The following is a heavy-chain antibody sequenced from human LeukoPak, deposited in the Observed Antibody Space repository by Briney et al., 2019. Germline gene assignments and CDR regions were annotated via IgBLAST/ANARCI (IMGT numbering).Heavy chain of an antibody. J-gene: IGHJ3*02. CDR1: GYTFTAYY. V-gene: IGHV1-2*02. CDR3: AGDYYDSSGFGAFDI. CDR2: INPNSGGT. D-gene: IGHD3-22*01. Sequence: ASVKVSCKASGYTFTAYYMHWVRQPPGQGLEWMGWINPNSGGTNYAQKFQGRVTMTRDTSISTAYMELSRLRSDDTAVYYCAGDYYDSSGFGAFDIWGQGTMVTVSS.